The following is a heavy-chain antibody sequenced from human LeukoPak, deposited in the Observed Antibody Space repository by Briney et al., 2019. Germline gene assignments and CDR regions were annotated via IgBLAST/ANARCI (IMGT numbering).Heavy chain of an antibody. Sequence: PSETLSLTCTVSGGSVSSGSYYWSWIRQPPGKGLEWIGYISYSGSTNYNPSLKSRVTISADTSKNQFSLKLSSVTAADTAVYYCARGGQLWPRDDYWGQGTLVTVSS. J-gene: IGHJ4*02. V-gene: IGHV4-61*01. CDR2: ISYSGST. D-gene: IGHD3-16*01. CDR3: ARGGQLWPRDDY. CDR1: GGSVSSGSYY.